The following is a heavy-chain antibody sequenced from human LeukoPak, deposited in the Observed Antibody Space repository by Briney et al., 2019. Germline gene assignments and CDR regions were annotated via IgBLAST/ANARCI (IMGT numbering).Heavy chain of an antibody. D-gene: IGHD3-16*02. CDR1: AFTFGDYT. CDR2: ISSSGDTI. J-gene: IGHJ5*02. CDR3: ARSPSSFDP. V-gene: IGHV3-48*03. Sequence: HPGRSLRLSCTASAFTFGDYTMSWVRQAPGKGLEWVSSISSSGDTIDYADSVKGRFTISRDNAKNSLYLQMISLRAEDTAVYYCARSPSSFDPWGQGALVTVSS.